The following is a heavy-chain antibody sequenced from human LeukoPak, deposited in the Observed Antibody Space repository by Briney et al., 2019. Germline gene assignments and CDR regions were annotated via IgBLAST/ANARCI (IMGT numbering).Heavy chain of an antibody. V-gene: IGHV1-3*01. Sequence: ASVKVSCKASGYTFTSYAMHWVRQAPGQRLEWMGWINAGNGNTKYSQKFQGRVAITRDTSASTAYMELSSLRSEDTAVYYCARPLYGGYAGEFDYWGQGTLVTVSS. CDR2: INAGNGNT. D-gene: IGHD5-12*01. CDR1: GYTFTSYA. J-gene: IGHJ4*02. CDR3: ARPLYGGYAGEFDY.